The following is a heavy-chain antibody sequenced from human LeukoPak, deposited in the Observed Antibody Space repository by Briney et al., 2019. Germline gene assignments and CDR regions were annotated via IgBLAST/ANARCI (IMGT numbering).Heavy chain of an antibody. Sequence: GRSLRLSRAAAGFTLSDWWMSWVRQAPGKGLEWVANIQEDGSGKSYVGSVKGRFTISRDNAKKSQYLQMSSLRAEDTAVYYCARRNNFDYWGQGTLVTVSS. V-gene: IGHV3-7*01. CDR1: GFTLSDWW. CDR3: ARRNNFDY. CDR2: IQEDGSGK. D-gene: IGHD2/OR15-2a*01. J-gene: IGHJ4*02.